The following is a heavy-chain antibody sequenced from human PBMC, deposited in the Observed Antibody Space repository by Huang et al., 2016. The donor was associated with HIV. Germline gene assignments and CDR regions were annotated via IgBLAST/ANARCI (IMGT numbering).Heavy chain of an antibody. CDR2: IYYSGGT. D-gene: IGHD5-18*01. CDR1: GGSISSHY. CDR3: ARDKKIQLWLSGFDY. Sequence: QVQLQESGPGLVKPSETLSLTCTVSGGSISSHYWSWIRQPPGKGLEWIGSIYYSGGTNYNPSLKSRVTISVDTSKNQFSLKLSSVTAADTAVYYCARDKKIQLWLSGFDYWGQGTLVTVSS. V-gene: IGHV4-59*11. J-gene: IGHJ4*02.